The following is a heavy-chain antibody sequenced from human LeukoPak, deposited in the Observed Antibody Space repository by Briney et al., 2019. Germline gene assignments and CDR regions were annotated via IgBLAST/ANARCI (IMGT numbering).Heavy chain of an antibody. Sequence: TGGSLRLSCAASGFTFSSYAMSWVRQAPGKGLEWVSSISSSSSYIYYADSVKGRFTISRDNAKNSLYLQMNSLRAEDTAVYYCARVSEAVPNYWGQGTLVTVSS. CDR1: GFTFSSYA. CDR3: ARVSEAVPNY. D-gene: IGHD1-26*01. CDR2: ISSSSSYI. J-gene: IGHJ4*02. V-gene: IGHV3-21*01.